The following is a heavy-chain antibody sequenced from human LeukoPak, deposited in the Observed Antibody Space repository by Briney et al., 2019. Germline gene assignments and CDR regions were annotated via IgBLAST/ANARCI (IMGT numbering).Heavy chain of an antibody. V-gene: IGHV4-59*12. CDR3: ARVFGGYSNYYYYGMDV. CDR1: GGSISSYY. CDR2: IYYSGST. J-gene: IGHJ6*02. Sequence: SETLSLTCTVSGGSISSYYWSWIRQPPGKGLEWIGYIYYSGSTNYNPSLKSRVTISADTSKSQFSLRLSSATAADTAVYYCARVFGGYSNYYYYGMDVWGQGTTVTVSS. D-gene: IGHD4-23*01.